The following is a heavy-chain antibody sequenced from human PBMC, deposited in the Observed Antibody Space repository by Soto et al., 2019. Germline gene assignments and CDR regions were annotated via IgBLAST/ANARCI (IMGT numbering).Heavy chain of an antibody. J-gene: IGHJ6*02. CDR1: GGSFSGYY. D-gene: IGHD3-3*01. V-gene: IGHV4-34*01. Sequence: SETLSLTCAVYGGSFSGYYWRWIRQPPGKGLEWIGEINHNGSTNYNPSRKNRVTISVDASMTQSSLKLSSVTAADTAVYYCARWRGITIFGVVTRGLYGMDVWGQGTTVTVSS. CDR3: ARWRGITIFGVVTRGLYGMDV. CDR2: INHNGST.